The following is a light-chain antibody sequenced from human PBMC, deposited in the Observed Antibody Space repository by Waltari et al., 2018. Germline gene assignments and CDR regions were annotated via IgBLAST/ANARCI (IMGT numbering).Light chain of an antibody. J-gene: IGKJ2*01. CDR3: QQYNNWPPRYT. V-gene: IGKV3-15*01. CDR1: QSVSDN. CDR2: GTS. Sequence: EIVMTQSPATLSVSPGDRATLSCRASQSVSDNVIWYQQKPGQAPRLLIYGTSTRATGIPARFSGSGSGTVFTLTISSLQSEDSAVYYCQQYNNWPPRYTFGQGTKLEIK.